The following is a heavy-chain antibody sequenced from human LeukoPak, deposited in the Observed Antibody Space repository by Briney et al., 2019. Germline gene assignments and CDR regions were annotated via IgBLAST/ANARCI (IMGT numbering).Heavy chain of an antibody. CDR1: GFTFSSYA. V-gene: IGHV3-23*01. CDR2: ISGSGGST. J-gene: IGHJ4*01. Sequence: GGSLRLSCAASGFTFSSYAMSWVRQAPGKGLEWVSAISGSGGSTYYADSVKGRFTISRDNSKNTLYLQMNSLGVEDTAVYYCKSGGAAPGSFDYWGHGALVTVSS. CDR3: KSGGAAPGSFDY. D-gene: IGHD1-26*01.